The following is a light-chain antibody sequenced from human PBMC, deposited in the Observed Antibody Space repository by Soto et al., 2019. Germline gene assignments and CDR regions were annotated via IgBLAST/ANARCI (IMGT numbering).Light chain of an antibody. J-gene: IGKJ2*03. CDR1: QDITNF. Sequence: DIQLTQSPASLSASLGDRVTMTCRASQDITNFLNWYQQRPGAPLQLFIFDASQLQGGAPSRFSGGGSGTEFYFSINGLQPEDVATYYCQHFDDFPYSFGPGTRIDIK. CDR3: QHFDDFPYS. V-gene: IGKV1-33*01. CDR2: DAS.